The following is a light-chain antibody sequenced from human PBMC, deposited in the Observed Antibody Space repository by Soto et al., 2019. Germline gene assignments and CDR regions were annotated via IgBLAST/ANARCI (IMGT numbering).Light chain of an antibody. CDR1: QSVSSN. CDR2: DAS. CDR3: QQRSNWPLT. Sequence: IVLTQSPATLSVSPGERATLSCRASQSVSSNLAWYQQKPGQAPRLIIYDASNRATGIPARFSGSGSGTDFTLTISSLEPEDFEVYYCQQRSNWPLTFGGGTKVDIK. V-gene: IGKV3-11*01. J-gene: IGKJ4*01.